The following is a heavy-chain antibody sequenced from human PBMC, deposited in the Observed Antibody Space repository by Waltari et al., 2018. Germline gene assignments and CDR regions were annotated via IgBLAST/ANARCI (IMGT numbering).Heavy chain of an antibody. D-gene: IGHD6-19*01. CDR2: IYYSGST. Sequence: QVQPQESGPGLVKPSETLSLTCTVPGGSISSYSLSWLRQPPGKGLEWIGYIYYSGSTNYNPSLKSRVTISVDTSKNQFSLKLSSVTAADTAVYYCARAVAVAGSDFDYWGQGTLVTVSS. CDR3: ARAVAVAGSDFDY. CDR1: GGSISSYS. V-gene: IGHV4-59*01. J-gene: IGHJ4*02.